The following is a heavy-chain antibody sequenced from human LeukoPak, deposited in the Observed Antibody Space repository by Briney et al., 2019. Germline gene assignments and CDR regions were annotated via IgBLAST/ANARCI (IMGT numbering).Heavy chain of an antibody. J-gene: IGHJ5*02. D-gene: IGHD5-18*01. CDR3: ARGGPSFTATTKRWFDR. V-gene: IGHV1-2*02. Sequence: GASVKVSCKASGYTFTGYYIHWVRQAPGQGLEWMGWINPNSGGTNYAQKFQGRVTMTRDTSISTAYMELSRLRSDDTAVYYCARGGPSFTATTKRWFDRWGQGTLVTVSS. CDR1: GYTFTGYY. CDR2: INPNSGGT.